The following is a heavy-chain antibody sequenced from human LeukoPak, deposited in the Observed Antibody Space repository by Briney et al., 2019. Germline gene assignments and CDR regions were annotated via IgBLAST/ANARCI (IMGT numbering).Heavy chain of an antibody. D-gene: IGHD5-18*01. CDR1: GYTFTGYY. Sequence: GASVKVSCKASGYTFTGYYMHWVRQAPGQGLEWMGWINPNSGGTNYAQKFQGRVTMTRDTSISTAYMELSRLRSDDTAVYYCARDWVVGYGYGPQLYEAGYWGQGTLVTVSS. V-gene: IGHV1-2*02. CDR3: ARDWVVGYGYGPQLYEAGY. J-gene: IGHJ4*02. CDR2: INPNSGGT.